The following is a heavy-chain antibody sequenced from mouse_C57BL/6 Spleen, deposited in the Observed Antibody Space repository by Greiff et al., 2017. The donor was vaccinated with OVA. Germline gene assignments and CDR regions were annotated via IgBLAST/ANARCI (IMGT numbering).Heavy chain of an antibody. CDR2: ISDGGSYT. D-gene: IGHD4-1*01. J-gene: IGHJ4*01. CDR3: ARDLGLGYYAMDY. V-gene: IGHV5-4*01. Sequence: EVKLVESGGGLVKPGGSLKLSCAASGFTFSSYAMSWVRQTPEKRLEWVATISDGGSYTYYPDNVKGRFTISRDNAKNNLYLQMSNLKSEDTAMYYCARDLGLGYYAMDYWGQGTSVTVAS. CDR1: GFTFSSYA.